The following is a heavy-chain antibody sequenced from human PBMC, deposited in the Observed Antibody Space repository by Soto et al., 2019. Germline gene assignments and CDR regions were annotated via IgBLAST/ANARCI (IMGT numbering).Heavy chain of an antibody. CDR2: IYHSGST. J-gene: IGHJ4*02. V-gene: IGHV4-59*12. CDR1: GGYISSYD. D-gene: IGHD3-22*01. Sequence: ASETLSLTCTVSGGYISSYDWSWIRQPPGKGLEWIGYIYHSGSTYYNPSLKSRVTISVDRSKNQFSLKLSSVTAADTAVYYCARGPPNSIWGQGTLVTVSS. CDR3: ARGPPNSI.